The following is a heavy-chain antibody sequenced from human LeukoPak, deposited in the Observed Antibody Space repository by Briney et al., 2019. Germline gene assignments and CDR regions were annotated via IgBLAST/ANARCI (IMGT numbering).Heavy chain of an antibody. J-gene: IGHJ4*02. CDR2: LSNTGSDI. D-gene: IGHD7-27*01. Sequence: PGGSLRLSCAASGFTVGSNYMSWVRQAPGKGLEYISYLSNTGSDIFYADSVKGRFSISRDNAKNSLYLQMNSLRAEDTAVYYCARGHWGLDCWGQGTLVTVSS. CDR1: GFTVGSNY. V-gene: IGHV3-11*01. CDR3: ARGHWGLDC.